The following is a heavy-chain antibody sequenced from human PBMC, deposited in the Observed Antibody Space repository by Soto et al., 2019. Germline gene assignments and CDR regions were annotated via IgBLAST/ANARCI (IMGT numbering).Heavy chain of an antibody. CDR2: IYYSGST. J-gene: IGHJ6*02. D-gene: IGHD3-9*01. V-gene: IGHV4-30-4*01. CDR1: GGSISSGDYY. Sequence: QVRLQESGPGLVKPSQTLSLTCTVSGGSISSGDYYWSWIRQPPGKGLEWIGYIYYSGSTYYNPSLKSRVTISVDTSKNQFSLKLSSVTAADTAVYYCARDKNTYDILTGYYHYGMDVWGQGTTVTVSS. CDR3: ARDKNTYDILTGYYHYGMDV.